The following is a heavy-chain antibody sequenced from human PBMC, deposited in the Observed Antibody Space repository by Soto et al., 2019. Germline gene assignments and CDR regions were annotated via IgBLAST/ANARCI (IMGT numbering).Heavy chain of an antibody. Sequence: PSETLSLTCAVSGGSISSGGYSWSWIRQPPGKGLEWIGYIYHSGSTYYNPSLKSRVTISVDRSKNQFSLKLSSVTAADTAVYYCARARRMIAVAPINFDYWGQGTLVTVSS. D-gene: IGHD6-19*01. CDR3: ARARRMIAVAPINFDY. CDR1: GGSISSGGYS. J-gene: IGHJ4*02. CDR2: IYHSGST. V-gene: IGHV4-30-2*01.